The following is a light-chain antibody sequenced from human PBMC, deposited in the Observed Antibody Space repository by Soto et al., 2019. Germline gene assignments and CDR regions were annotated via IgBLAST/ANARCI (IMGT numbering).Light chain of an antibody. Sequence: QSVLTQPPSASGSPGQSVTISCTGTSSDVGGYNYVSWYQHHPGKAPKLIIYEVYKRPSGVPDRFSGSKSGNTAALTVSGLQAEDEADYYCRPYGGTNSYVFGNGTNVTV. J-gene: IGLJ1*01. V-gene: IGLV2-8*01. CDR1: SSDVGGYNY. CDR3: RPYGGTNSYV. CDR2: EVY.